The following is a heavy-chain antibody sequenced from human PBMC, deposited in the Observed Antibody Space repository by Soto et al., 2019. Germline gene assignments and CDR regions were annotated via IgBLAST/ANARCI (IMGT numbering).Heavy chain of an antibody. CDR1: GYTFSSYG. D-gene: IGHD6-19*01. Sequence: QVQLVQAGAEVKKPGASVKVSCKASGYTFSSYGISWVRQAPGQGLEWMGWISGYSGHTYYAQKFQGRVTMTTDTSTNTASMELRSLSSDDTAVYYCAREWDNKSGNSSGWYDDFWGQGTLVTVSS. CDR2: ISGYSGHT. V-gene: IGHV1-18*01. CDR3: AREWDNKSGNSSGWYDDF. J-gene: IGHJ4*02.